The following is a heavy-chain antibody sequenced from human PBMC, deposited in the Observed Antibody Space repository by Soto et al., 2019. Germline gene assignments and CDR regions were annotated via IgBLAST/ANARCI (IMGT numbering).Heavy chain of an antibody. Sequence: QTLSLTCVISGDSVSSNSGAWNWIRQSPSRGLEWLGRTYYRSKWYNEYAVSVKGRISINPDTSKNQFSLQLNSVTPEDSAVYYCARTQSVFDYWGQGTQVTVSS. CDR1: GDSVSSNSGA. J-gene: IGHJ4*02. CDR2: TYYRSKWYN. V-gene: IGHV6-1*01. CDR3: ARTQSVFDY.